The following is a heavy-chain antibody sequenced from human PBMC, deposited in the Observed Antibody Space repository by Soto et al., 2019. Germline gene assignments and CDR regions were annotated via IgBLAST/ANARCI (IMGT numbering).Heavy chain of an antibody. D-gene: IGHD3-16*01. J-gene: IGHJ4*02. CDR3: AGWGATGGLEV. V-gene: IGHV3-30*09. CDR1: GFTFRSFV. CDR2: TSYDGSNT. Sequence: QVQLVESGGGVVQPGTSLRLSCVGSGFTFRSFVIHWVRQAPGKGLEWVALTSYDGSNTYYDDSVKDRLAIARDNSRNTVYLQGDSLRVEDTAVYYCAGWGATGGLEVRGQGTFVSVSS.